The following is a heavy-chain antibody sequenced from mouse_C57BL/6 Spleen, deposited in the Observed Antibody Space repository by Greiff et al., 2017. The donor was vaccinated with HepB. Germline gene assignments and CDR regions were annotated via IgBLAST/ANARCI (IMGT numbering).Heavy chain of an antibody. V-gene: IGHV5-4*03. D-gene: IGHD1-1*01. J-gene: IGHJ2*01. CDR1: GFTFSSYA. Sequence: EVKLVESGGGLVKPGGSLKLSCAASGFTFSSYAMSWVRQTPEKRLEWVATISDGGSYTYYPDNVKGRFTISRDNAKNNLYLQMSHLKSEDTAMYYCARGGLLRYDYFDYWGQGTTLTVSS. CDR2: ISDGGSYT. CDR3: ARGGLLRYDYFDY.